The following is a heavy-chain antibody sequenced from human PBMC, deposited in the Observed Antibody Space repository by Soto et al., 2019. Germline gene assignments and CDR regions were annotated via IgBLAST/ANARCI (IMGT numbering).Heavy chain of an antibody. CDR2: IYSGGST. Sequence: PGGSLRLSCAASGFTVSSNYMSWVRQAPGKGLEWVSVIYSGGSTYYADSVKGRFTISRDNSKNTLYLQMNSLRAEDTAVYYCAKDSNSMVRGVITWLDYWGQGTLVTVSS. J-gene: IGHJ4*02. V-gene: IGHV3-53*05. D-gene: IGHD3-10*01. CDR3: AKDSNSMVRGVITWLDY. CDR1: GFTVSSNY.